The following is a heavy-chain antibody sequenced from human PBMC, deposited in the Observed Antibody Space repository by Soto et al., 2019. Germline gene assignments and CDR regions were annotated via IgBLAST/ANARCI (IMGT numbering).Heavy chain of an antibody. CDR1: GFPFSDLY. CDR2: IRNKANDYTT. D-gene: IGHD3-16*02. Sequence: EVQVVESGGGLVQPGGSLRLSCAASGFPFSDLYIDWVRQAPGKGLEWVARIRNKANDYTTDYAASLKGRFTISRVAPKNSLYLQMNSLKTEYTAVYYCLIVGGIRTWGQGTLVSVSS. J-gene: IGHJ5*02. V-gene: IGHV3-72*01. CDR3: LIVGGIRT.